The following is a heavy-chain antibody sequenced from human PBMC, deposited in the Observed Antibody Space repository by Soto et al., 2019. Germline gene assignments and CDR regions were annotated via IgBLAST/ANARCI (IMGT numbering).Heavy chain of an antibody. CDR1: GFTFTSSA. V-gene: IGHV1-58*01. CDR3: AADPKSFFGVYYYGMDV. J-gene: IGHJ6*02. CDR2: IVVGSGNT. Sequence: SVKVSCKASGFTFTSSAVQWVRQARGQRLEWIGWIVVGSGNTNYAQKFQERVTITRDMSTSTAYMELSGLRSEDTAVYYCAADPKSFFGVYYYGMDVWGQGTTVTVSS. D-gene: IGHD3-3*01.